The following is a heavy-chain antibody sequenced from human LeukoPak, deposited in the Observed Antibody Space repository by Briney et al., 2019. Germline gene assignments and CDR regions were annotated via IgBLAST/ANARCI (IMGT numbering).Heavy chain of an antibody. Sequence: GGSLRLSCAASGFTFSNAWMSWVRQAPGKGLEWVGRIKSKTDGGTTDYAAPVKGRFTISRDDSKNTLYLQMNSLKTEDTAVYYCTTERAGREYQLLSNAFDIWGQGTMVTVSS. D-gene: IGHD2-2*01. CDR1: GFTFSNAW. CDR3: TTERAGREYQLLSNAFDI. V-gene: IGHV3-15*01. CDR2: IKSKTDGGTT. J-gene: IGHJ3*02.